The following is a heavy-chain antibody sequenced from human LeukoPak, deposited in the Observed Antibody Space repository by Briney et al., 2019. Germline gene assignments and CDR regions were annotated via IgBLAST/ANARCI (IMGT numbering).Heavy chain of an antibody. CDR1: GFTFDDYG. Sequence: GGSLRLSCAASGFTFDDYGMSWVRQAPGKGLEWLSGINWNGGSTGYADSVKGRFTISRDNAKNSLYLQMNSLRAEDTALYYCASSGLYDYVWGSYRPPFAYWGQGTLLTVSS. V-gene: IGHV3-20*04. CDR2: INWNGGST. J-gene: IGHJ4*02. CDR3: ASSGLYDYVWGSYRPPFAY. D-gene: IGHD3-16*02.